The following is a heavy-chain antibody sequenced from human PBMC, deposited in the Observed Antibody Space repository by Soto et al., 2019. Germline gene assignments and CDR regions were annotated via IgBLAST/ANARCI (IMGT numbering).Heavy chain of an antibody. J-gene: IGHJ4*02. CDR3: ARGVGSSPPQY. CDR2: IYVSGSP. D-gene: IGHD1-26*01. V-gene: IGHV4-59*02. Sequence: PSETLSLTCTISGGSVSVYYWSWIRQSTGQGLEWIGYIYVSGSPYYNPSLRSRVTISADTSKNQISLKLTSPTAADTAVYYCARGVGSSPPQYWGRGTLVTVSS. CDR1: GGSVSVYY.